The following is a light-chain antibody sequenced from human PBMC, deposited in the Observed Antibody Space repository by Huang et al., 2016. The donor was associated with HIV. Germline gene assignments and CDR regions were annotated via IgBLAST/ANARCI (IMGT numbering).Light chain of an antibody. Sequence: DIQMTQSPSSLSASVGDRVTITYRASQTIITYLNWYQQKPGKAPKLLIYGASSLHSGVPSRFSGSGSGTDFTLTISSLQPDDFATYYCQQSFNTPPYTFGQGTKLEIK. V-gene: IGKV1-39*01. CDR2: GAS. J-gene: IGKJ2*01. CDR3: QQSFNTPPYT. CDR1: QTIITY.